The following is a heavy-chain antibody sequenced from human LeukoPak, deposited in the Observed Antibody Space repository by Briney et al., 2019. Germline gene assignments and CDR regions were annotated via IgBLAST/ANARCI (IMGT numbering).Heavy chain of an antibody. CDR3: ARDASLRSAFLHYYYMDV. D-gene: IGHD3-3*01. CDR2: INPNSGGT. Sequence: ASVKVSCKASGYTFTGYYMHWVRQAPGQGLEGMGWINPNSGGTNYAQKFQGRVTMTRDTSISTAYMELSRLRSDDTAVYYCARDASLRSAFLHYYYMDVWGKGTTVTVSS. V-gene: IGHV1-2*02. CDR1: GYTFTGYY. J-gene: IGHJ6*03.